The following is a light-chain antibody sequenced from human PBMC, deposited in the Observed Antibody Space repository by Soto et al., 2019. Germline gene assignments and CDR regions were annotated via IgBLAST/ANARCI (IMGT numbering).Light chain of an antibody. V-gene: IGKV1-33*01. CDR1: LDIMFS. CDR2: GAS. Sequence: DIQMTQSPLSLSASVGARVSITCQASLDIMFSLSWFQHKPGRAPKLLIYGASYLETGVPSRFRGSGSGTDFTFTITSLQPEDIATYYCQHYNNLPPFTFGPGTKVDIK. J-gene: IGKJ3*01. CDR3: QHYNNLPPFT.